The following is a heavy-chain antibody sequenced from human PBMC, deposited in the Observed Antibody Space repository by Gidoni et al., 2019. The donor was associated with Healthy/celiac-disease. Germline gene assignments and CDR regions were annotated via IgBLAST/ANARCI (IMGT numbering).Heavy chain of an antibody. V-gene: IGHV1-69*01. CDR3: ARWGYLVVPAAAEGYYYYGMDV. CDR2: IIPIFGTA. Sequence: QVQLVQSGAEVKKPGSSVKVSCTASGGPFSSYALSWVRQAPGQGLEWMGGIIPIFGTANYAQKFQGRVTITADESTSTAYMELSSLRSEDTAVYYCARWGYLVVPAAAEGYYYYGMDVWGQGTTVTVSS. D-gene: IGHD2-2*01. J-gene: IGHJ6*02. CDR1: GGPFSSYA.